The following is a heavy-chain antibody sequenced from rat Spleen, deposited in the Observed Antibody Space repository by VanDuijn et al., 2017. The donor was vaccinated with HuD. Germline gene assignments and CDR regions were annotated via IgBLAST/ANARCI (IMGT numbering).Heavy chain of an antibody. V-gene: IGHV2-41*01. D-gene: IGHD4-3*01. CDR1: GFSLTDYN. J-gene: IGHJ2*01. CDR2: SWNTGGS. CDR3: ARDWSYNSGFDY. Sequence: QVQLKESGPGLVQPSETLSLTCTVAGFSLTDYNVHWVRQPPGKSLEWMGVSWNTGGSRFNSALKSRLSISKDTSKNQVFLKMNSLQIEDTATYFCARDWSYNSGFDYWGQGVMVTVSS.